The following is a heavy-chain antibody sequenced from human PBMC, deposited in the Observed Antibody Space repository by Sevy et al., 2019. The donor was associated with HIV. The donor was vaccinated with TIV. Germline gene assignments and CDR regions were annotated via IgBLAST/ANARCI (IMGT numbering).Heavy chain of an antibody. J-gene: IGHJ3*02. CDR3: ARDEDI. V-gene: IGHV1-3*04. CDR2: IHTGTGAT. CDR1: GDPLNVYK. Sequence: ASVKVSCKASGDPLNVYKIHWVRQAPGQSLEWMGWIHTGTGATIFSHKFQDRVTLTRDTSASTAYMGLSSLRSEDTAIYYCARDEDIWGQGTMVTVSS.